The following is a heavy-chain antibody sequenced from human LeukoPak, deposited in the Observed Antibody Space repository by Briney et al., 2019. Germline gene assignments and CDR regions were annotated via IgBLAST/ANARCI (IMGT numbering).Heavy chain of an antibody. CDR3: ARGGYRGYDYLFDY. V-gene: IGHV3-53*01. J-gene: IGHJ4*02. CDR1: GFTVSSNY. CDR2: IYSGGST. D-gene: IGHD5-12*01. Sequence: GGSLRLSCAASGFTVSSNYMSWVRQAPGKGLEWVSVIYSGGSTYYADSVKGRFTISRDNSKNTLHLQMNSLRAEDTAVYYCARGGYRGYDYLFDYWGQGTLVTVSS.